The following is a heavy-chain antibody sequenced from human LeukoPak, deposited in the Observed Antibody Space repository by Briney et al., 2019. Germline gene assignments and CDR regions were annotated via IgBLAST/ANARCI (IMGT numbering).Heavy chain of an antibody. D-gene: IGHD3-22*01. J-gene: IGHJ4*02. CDR3: TKGRHDSSGYNDY. Sequence: GGSLRLSCAASGFTFSGSGMHWVRQAPDKGLEWVAFIRYDGTNTYYTDSVKGRFTISRDNSKDTLYLQMNSLRPEDTAVYYCTKGRHDSSGYNDYWGQGTLVTVSS. CDR1: GFTFSGSG. V-gene: IGHV3-30*02. CDR2: IRYDGTNT.